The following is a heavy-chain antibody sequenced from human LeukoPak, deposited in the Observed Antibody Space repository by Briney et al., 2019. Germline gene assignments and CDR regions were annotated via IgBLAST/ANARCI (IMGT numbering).Heavy chain of an antibody. J-gene: IGHJ6*03. CDR2: IKQDGSEK. Sequence: GGSLRLSCAASGSTFSSYWMSWVRQAPGKGLEWVANIKQDGSEKYYVDSVKGRFTISRDNAKNSLYLQMNSLRAEDTAVYYWAKSRRVAAAGRYYYYYMDVWGKGTTVTVSS. V-gene: IGHV3-7*01. CDR3: AKSRRVAAAGRYYYYYMDV. CDR1: GSTFSSYW. D-gene: IGHD6-13*01.